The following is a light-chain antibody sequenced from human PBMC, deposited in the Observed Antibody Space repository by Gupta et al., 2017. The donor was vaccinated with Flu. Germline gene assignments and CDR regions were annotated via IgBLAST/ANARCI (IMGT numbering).Light chain of an antibody. J-gene: IGLJ3*02. V-gene: IGLV2-14*01. CDR3: SSYTGSVTV. Sequence: QSALTQPASVSGCPEQSITISCTGTSSDLGAYNYVSWYQQYPGKVPKLLIYEVSYRPSGISDRFSGSKSGNTASLTISGLQADDEADYYCSSYTGSVTVFGGGTKLTVL. CDR2: EVS. CDR1: SSDLGAYNY.